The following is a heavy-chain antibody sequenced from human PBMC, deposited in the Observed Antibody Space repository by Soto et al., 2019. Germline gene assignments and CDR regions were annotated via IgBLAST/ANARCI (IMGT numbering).Heavy chain of an antibody. CDR2: IYYSGST. Sequence: SETLSLTCTVSGGSISSGGYYWSWIRQHPGKGLEWIGYIYYSGSTYYNPSLKSRVTISVDTSKNQFSLKLSSVTAADTAVYYCARENIVVVTAILSSSWFDPWGQGTLVTVSS. D-gene: IGHD2-21*02. CDR1: GGSISSGGYY. CDR3: ARENIVVVTAILSSSWFDP. V-gene: IGHV4-31*03. J-gene: IGHJ5*02.